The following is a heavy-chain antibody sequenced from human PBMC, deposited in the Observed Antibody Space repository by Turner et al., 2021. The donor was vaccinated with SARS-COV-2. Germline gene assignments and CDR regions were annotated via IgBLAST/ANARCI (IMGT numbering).Heavy chain of an antibody. Sequence: QVQLVESGGGVVQPGRSLRLSCAASGFTFSSYAMHWVRQAPGKGLEWVAVISYDGSNIYYADSVKGRFTISRDNSKNTLYLQMNSLRAEDTAVYYCARATYLLGYCASGVCYPDYWGQGTLVTVSS. CDR3: ARATYLLGYCASGVCYPDY. CDR1: GFTFSSYA. V-gene: IGHV3-30-3*01. J-gene: IGHJ4*02. CDR2: ISYDGSNI. D-gene: IGHD2-8*01.